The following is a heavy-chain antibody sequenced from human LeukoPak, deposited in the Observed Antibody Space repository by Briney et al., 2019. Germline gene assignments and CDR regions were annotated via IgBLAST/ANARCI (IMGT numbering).Heavy chain of an antibody. V-gene: IGHV3-23*05. CDR3: AKKGSLVSPGNYFDY. J-gene: IGHJ4*02. CDR2: LDESGSAT. Sequence: GGSLRLSCAASGFTFSSYAMSLVRQAPGEGLEWVSSLDESGSATYYADSVKGRFTISRDNSKNTLYLQMDSLRAEDTAVYYCAKKGSLVSPGNYFDYWGQGTLVTVSS. CDR1: GFTFSSYA. D-gene: IGHD2-2*01.